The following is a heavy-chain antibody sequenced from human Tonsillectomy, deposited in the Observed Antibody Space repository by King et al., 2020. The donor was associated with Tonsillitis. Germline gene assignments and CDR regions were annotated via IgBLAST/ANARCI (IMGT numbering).Heavy chain of an antibody. Sequence: VQLVESGGGLVQPGRSLRLSCAASGFTFDDYAMHWVRQAPGKGLEWVSGINWNSGGIGYADSVKGRFTISRDNAKNSLYLQMNTLRAEDTALYYCAKDLNSEWMQPDLAYWGQGTLVTVSS. CDR3: AKDLNSEWMQPDLAY. J-gene: IGHJ4*02. CDR1: GFTFDDYA. V-gene: IGHV3-9*01. CDR2: INWNSGGI. D-gene: IGHD5-18*01.